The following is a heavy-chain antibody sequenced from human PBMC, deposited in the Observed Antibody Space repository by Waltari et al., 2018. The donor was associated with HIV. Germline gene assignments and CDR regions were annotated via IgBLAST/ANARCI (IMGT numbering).Heavy chain of an antibody. Sequence: QVQLQQWGAGLLKPSETLSLTCAVYGRSFSGYYWSWIRQPPGKGLEWLGEINHSGSTNYNPSHKSRVTISVDTSKNQFSLKLSSVTAADTAVYYCARGRWNYGSYFQHWGQGTLVTVSS. CDR3: ARGRWNYGSYFQH. J-gene: IGHJ1*01. D-gene: IGHD1-7*01. V-gene: IGHV4-34*01. CDR1: GRSFSGYY. CDR2: INHSGST.